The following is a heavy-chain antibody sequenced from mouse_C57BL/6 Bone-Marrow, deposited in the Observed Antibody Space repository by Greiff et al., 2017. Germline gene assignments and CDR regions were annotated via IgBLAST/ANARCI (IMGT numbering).Heavy chain of an antibody. V-gene: IGHV1-26*01. Sequence: EVQLQQSGPELVKPGASVKISCKASGYTFTDYYMNWVKQSHGKSLEWIGDINPNNGGTSYNQKFKGKATLTVDKSSSTSSMELRRLTSEDSSVYYCAREGGVYYYCFYAMDYWGQGTSVTVSS. CDR3: AREGGVYYYCFYAMDY. D-gene: IGHD1-1*01. CDR1: GYTFTDYY. CDR2: INPNNGGT. J-gene: IGHJ4*01.